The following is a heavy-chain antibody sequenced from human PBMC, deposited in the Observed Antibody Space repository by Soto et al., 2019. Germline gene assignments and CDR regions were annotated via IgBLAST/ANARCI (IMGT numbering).Heavy chain of an antibody. CDR3: ARDVNYDFWSGYFDY. CDR2: IYYSGST. CDR1: GGSVSSGSYY. J-gene: IGHJ4*02. D-gene: IGHD3-3*01. Sequence: SETLSLTCTVSGGSVSSGSYYWSWIRQPPGKGLEWIGYIYYSGSTNYNPSLKSRVTISVDTSKNQFSLKLSSVTAADTAVYYCARDVNYDFWSGYFDYWGQGTLVTVSS. V-gene: IGHV4-61*01.